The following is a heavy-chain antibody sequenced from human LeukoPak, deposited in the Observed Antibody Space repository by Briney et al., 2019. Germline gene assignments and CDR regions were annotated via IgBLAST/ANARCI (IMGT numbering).Heavy chain of an antibody. CDR1: GFTFSNYG. Sequence: QTGGSLRLSCATSGFTFSNYGMHWVRQAPGKGLEWVAFIRYDGRRQYYANSVKGRFTISRDNSKNTLYLQLNSLRAGDTALYFCAKDRRRDDVFTGSFSDWGQGTLVSVSS. CDR3: AKDRRRDDVFTGSFSD. D-gene: IGHD3-9*01. J-gene: IGHJ4*02. CDR2: IRYDGRRQ. V-gene: IGHV3-30*02.